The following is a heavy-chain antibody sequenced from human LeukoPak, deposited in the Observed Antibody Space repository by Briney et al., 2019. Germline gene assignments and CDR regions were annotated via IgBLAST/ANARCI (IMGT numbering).Heavy chain of an antibody. D-gene: IGHD3-3*01. CDR3: ARAFLSGYYLYPDEFDY. V-gene: IGHV4-59*11. CDR2: IYYSGST. Sequence: ASETLSLTCTVSGGSISSHYWSWIRQPPGKGLEWIGYIYYSGSTNYNPSLKSRVTISVDTSKNQFSLKLSSVTAADTAVYYCARAFLSGYYLYPDEFDYWGQGTLVTVSS. J-gene: IGHJ4*02. CDR1: GGSISSHY.